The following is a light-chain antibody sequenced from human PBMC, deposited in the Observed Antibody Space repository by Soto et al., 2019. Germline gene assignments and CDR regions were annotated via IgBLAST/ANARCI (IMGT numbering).Light chain of an antibody. V-gene: IGLV2-11*01. CDR3: CSYAGSYTVV. J-gene: IGLJ2*01. Sequence: QSALTQPRSVSGSPGQSVTISCTGTSSDVGGYNYVSWYQQHPGKAPKLMIHDIIKRPSGVPDRFSGSKSGNTASLTISGLQAEDGADYYCCSYAGSYTVVFGGGTKLTVL. CDR1: SSDVGGYNY. CDR2: DII.